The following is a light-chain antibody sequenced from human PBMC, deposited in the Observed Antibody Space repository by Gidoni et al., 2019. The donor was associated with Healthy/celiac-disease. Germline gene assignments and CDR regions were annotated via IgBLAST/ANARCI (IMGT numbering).Light chain of an antibody. CDR2: WAS. CDR1: QSVLYSSNNKNY. J-gene: IGKJ4*01. CDR3: QQYYSTPPT. V-gene: IGKV4-1*01. Sequence: DIVLTQSPDSLAVSLGERATINCKSSQSVLYSSNNKNYLALYQQKPGQPPKLLIYWASTRESGVPDRFSSSGSGTDFTLTISSLQAEDVAVYYCQQYYSTPPTFGGGTKVEIK.